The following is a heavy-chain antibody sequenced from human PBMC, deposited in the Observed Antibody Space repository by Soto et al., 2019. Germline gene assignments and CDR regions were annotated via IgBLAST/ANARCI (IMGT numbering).Heavy chain of an antibody. D-gene: IGHD6-6*01. V-gene: IGHV3-23*01. Sequence: GGSLRLSCAASGFTFSTYVMTWVRQAPGKGLEWVSGISASGSNTYYADSVMGRFTISRDNSKNTLHLQMDSLGVDDTAVYYCAKSTETGIPARSFDHWGPGTLVTVSS. CDR2: ISASGSNT. J-gene: IGHJ4*02. CDR1: GFTFSTYV. CDR3: AKSTETGIPARSFDH.